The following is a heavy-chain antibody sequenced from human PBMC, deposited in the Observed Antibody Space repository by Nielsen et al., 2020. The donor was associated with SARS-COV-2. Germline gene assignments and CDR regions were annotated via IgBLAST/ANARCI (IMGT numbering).Heavy chain of an antibody. D-gene: IGHD3-10*01. CDR1: GFTFSNAS. V-gene: IGHV3-15*01. CDR2: IKSKTDGGTT. CDR3: TTGGITMVRGVMQY. Sequence: GESLKISCAASGFTFSNASMSWVRQTPGKGLEWVGRIKSKTDGGTTDYAAPAKGRFTISRDDSKNTLYLQMNNLNTEDTAVYYCTTGGITMVRGVMQYWGQGTLVTVSP. J-gene: IGHJ1*01.